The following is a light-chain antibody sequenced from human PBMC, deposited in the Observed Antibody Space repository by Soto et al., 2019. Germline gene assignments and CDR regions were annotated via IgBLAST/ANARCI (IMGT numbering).Light chain of an antibody. CDR3: QQYNDWPPVT. Sequence: EIVMTHSPATLSVSPGERATLSCRASQSVSSNLAWYQQKPGQAPRLLIFGASTRATGVPARFSGSGSGTEFTLTISSLQSEDFAVYYCQQYNDWPPVTFGGGTKVEIK. CDR2: GAS. CDR1: QSVSSN. J-gene: IGKJ4*01. V-gene: IGKV3-15*01.